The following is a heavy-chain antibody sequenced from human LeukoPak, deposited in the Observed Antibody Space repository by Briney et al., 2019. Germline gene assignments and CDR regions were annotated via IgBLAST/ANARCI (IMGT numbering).Heavy chain of an antibody. Sequence: SETLSLTCTVSGGSISSYYWSWVRQPPGKGLGWIGLVYCTGINTYNPSLKSRVTMSIDTSNNQFSLRLRFVTAADTAVYYCARDSGTTGEVKFDPWGQGTLVTVSS. J-gene: IGHJ5*02. D-gene: IGHD3-10*01. CDR2: VYCTGIN. V-gene: IGHV4-59*12. CDR1: GGSISSYY. CDR3: ARDSGTTGEVKFDP.